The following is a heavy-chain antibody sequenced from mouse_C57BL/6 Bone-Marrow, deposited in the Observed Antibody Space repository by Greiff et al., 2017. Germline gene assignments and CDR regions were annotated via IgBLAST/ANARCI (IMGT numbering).Heavy chain of an antibody. CDR1: GYTFTNYW. J-gene: IGHJ1*03. CDR3: ARWGGYWYFDV. Sequence: VMLVESGAELVRPGTSVKMSCKASGYTFTNYWIGWAKQRPGHGLEWIGDIYPGGGYTNYNEKFKGKATLTADKSSSTAYMQFSSLTSEDSAIYYCARWGGYWYFDVWGTGTTVTVSS. V-gene: IGHV1-63*01. CDR2: IYPGGGYT.